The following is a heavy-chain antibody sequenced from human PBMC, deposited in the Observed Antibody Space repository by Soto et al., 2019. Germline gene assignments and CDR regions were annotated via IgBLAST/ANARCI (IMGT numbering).Heavy chain of an antibody. Sequence: GGSLRLSCAASGFTFSSYGMHWVRQAPGKGLEWVAVIWYDGSNKYYADSVKGRFTISRDNSKNTLYLQMNSLRAEDTAVYYCAREDDGIAVAGSYYWGQGTLVTVSS. J-gene: IGHJ4*02. CDR1: GFTFSSYG. CDR2: IWYDGSNK. CDR3: AREDDGIAVAGSYY. V-gene: IGHV3-33*01. D-gene: IGHD6-19*01.